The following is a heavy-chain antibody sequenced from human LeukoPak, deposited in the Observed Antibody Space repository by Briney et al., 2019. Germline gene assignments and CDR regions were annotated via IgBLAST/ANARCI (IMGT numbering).Heavy chain of an antibody. D-gene: IGHD4-17*01. CDR1: GFSLSTSGVG. V-gene: IGHV2-5*02. Sequence: KESGPTLVKPTQTLTLTCTFSGFSLSTSGVGVGWIRQPPGKALEWLALIYWDDDKRYRPSLKSRLTITKDTSKNRVVLIMTDMDPVDTATYYCAHRVDYGDHHQIYFDFWGQGTLVTVSS. CDR2: IYWDDDK. CDR3: AHRVDYGDHHQIYFDF. J-gene: IGHJ4*02.